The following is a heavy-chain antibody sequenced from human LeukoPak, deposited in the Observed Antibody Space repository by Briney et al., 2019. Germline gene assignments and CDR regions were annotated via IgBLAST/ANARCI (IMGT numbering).Heavy chain of an antibody. Sequence: GRSLRLSCVASGFTFSSYAMHWVRQAPGKGLEWVSGISWNSGSIGYADSVKGRFTISRDNAKNSLYLQMNSLRAEDTALYYCAKDGDYDYVWGSYRYFDYWGQGTLVTVSS. V-gene: IGHV3-9*01. D-gene: IGHD3-16*02. J-gene: IGHJ4*02. CDR2: ISWNSGSI. CDR1: GFTFSSYA. CDR3: AKDGDYDYVWGSYRYFDY.